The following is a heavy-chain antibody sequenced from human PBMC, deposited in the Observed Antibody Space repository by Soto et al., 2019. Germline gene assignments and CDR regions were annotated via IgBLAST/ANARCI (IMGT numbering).Heavy chain of an antibody. CDR3: ARGEGTGAPGGWTYYYGMDV. Sequence: GASVKVSFKASGYPFTGYYMHWVRQAPGQGLEWMGWINPNSGGTNYAQKFQGWVTMTRDTSISTAYMELSRLRSDDTAVYYCARGEGTGAPGGWTYYYGMDVWGQGTTVTVSS. V-gene: IGHV1-2*04. J-gene: IGHJ6*02. D-gene: IGHD3-16*01. CDR2: INPNSGGT. CDR1: GYPFTGYY.